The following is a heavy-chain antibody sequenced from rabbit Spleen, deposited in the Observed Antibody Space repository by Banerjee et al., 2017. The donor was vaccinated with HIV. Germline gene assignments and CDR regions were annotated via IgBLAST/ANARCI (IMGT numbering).Heavy chain of an antibody. V-gene: IGHV1S40*01. CDR1: GVSFSNNHY. Sequence: QSLEESGGGLVKPGASLTLTCTASGVSFSNNHYMCWVRQAPGKGLEWIACIEGGSSAFSYFASWAKGRFTISKTSSTTVTLQMTSLTAADTATYFCARDSGSSFSSHGMDLWGPGTLVTVS. CDR3: ARDSGSSFSSHGMDL. J-gene: IGHJ6*01. D-gene: IGHD8-1*01. CDR2: IEGGSSAFS.